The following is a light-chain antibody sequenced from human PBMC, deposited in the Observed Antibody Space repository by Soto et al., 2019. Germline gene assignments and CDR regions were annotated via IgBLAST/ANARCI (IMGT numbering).Light chain of an antibody. J-gene: IGKJ4*01. V-gene: IGKV3-20*01. CDR2: GAS. CDR1: QSVGKNY. CDR3: QQYAISPLT. Sequence: EIVLTQSPGTLSLSPGERATFSCRASQSVGKNYLAWFQKKPGQAPRLLIHGASSRAPGIPDRFSGSGSETDFTLTISRLEPEDFAVYYCQQYAISPLTFGGGTKVEI.